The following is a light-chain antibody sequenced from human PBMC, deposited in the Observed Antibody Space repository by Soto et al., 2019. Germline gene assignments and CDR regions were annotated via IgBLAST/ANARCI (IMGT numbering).Light chain of an antibody. CDR3: QQYSHYSRT. Sequence: DIQLTQAPSSLSASVGDRVTITCRASQSVDTWLAWYQQKPGKAPNLLISRASTLKSGVPSRFSGSGSGTEFTLTINSLHPDDFATYYCQQYSHYSRTFGQGTKVDNK. J-gene: IGKJ1*01. CDR1: QSVDTW. CDR2: RAS. V-gene: IGKV1-5*03.